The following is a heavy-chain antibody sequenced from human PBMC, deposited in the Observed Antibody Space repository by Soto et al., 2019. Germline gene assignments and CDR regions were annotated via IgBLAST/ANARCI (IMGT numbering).Heavy chain of an antibody. Sequence: SETLSLTCTVSGGSISSYYWSWIRQPPGKGLEWIGYIYYSGSTNYNPSLKSRVTISVDTSKNQFSLKLSSVTAADTAVYYCARDRRVRGVVFDYWGQGTLVTVSS. CDR1: GGSISSYY. CDR3: ARDRRVRGVVFDY. CDR2: IYYSGST. D-gene: IGHD3-10*01. V-gene: IGHV4-59*01. J-gene: IGHJ4*02.